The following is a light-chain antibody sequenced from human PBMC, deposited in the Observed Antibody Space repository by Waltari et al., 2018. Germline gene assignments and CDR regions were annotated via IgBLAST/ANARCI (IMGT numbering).Light chain of an antibody. J-gene: IGKJ2*01. CDR1: RSITTL. CDR3: QQYASYWYT. CDR2: TAS. V-gene: IGKV1-5*03. Sequence: DIQMTQSPSTLSASIGDRVTITCRASRSITTLLAWYQQKPGKAPKPLIHTASRLESGVPSRFSGSGSGTDFTLTISSLQPDDFATYYCQQYASYWYTFGQGTKL.